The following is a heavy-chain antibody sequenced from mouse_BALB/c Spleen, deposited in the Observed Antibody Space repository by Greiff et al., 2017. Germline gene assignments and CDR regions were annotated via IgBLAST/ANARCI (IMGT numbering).Heavy chain of an antibody. Sequence: QVQLQQPGAELVMPGASVKMSCKASGYTFTDYWMHWVKQRPGQGLEWIGAIDTSDSYTSYNQKFKGKATLTVDESSSTAYMQLSSLTSEDSAVYYCARSRDGYYYMDYWGQGTTLTVST. CDR2: IDTSDSYT. D-gene: IGHD2-3*01. J-gene: IGHJ2*01. CDR3: ARSRDGYYYMDY. V-gene: IGHV1-69*01. CDR1: GYTFTDYW.